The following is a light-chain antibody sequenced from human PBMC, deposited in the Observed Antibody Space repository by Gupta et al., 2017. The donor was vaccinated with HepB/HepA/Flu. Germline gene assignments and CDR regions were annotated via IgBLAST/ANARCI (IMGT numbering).Light chain of an antibody. V-gene: IGLV1-47*01. CDR1: SSNIGNDN. CDR3: VGWDGSLSGYV. CDR2: KNY. Sequence: QSVLIQPPSASGTPGQRVTISCSGSSSNIGNDNVYWYQQLPETAPKLLIYKNYQRPSGVSDRFSGSKSGTSASLAISGLRSEDEADYYCVGWDGSLSGYVVGTGTKVTVL. J-gene: IGLJ1*01.